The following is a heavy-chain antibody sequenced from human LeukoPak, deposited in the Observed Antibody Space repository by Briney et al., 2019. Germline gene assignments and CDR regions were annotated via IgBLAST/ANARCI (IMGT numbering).Heavy chain of an antibody. V-gene: IGHV1-18*01. CDR2: ISAYNGNT. D-gene: IGHD6-13*01. CDR3: ARDDIRIAAAGTVSYYYYGMDV. Sequence: ASVKVSCKASGYTFTSYGISWVRQAPGQGLEWMGWISAYNGNTNYAQKLQGRVTMTTDTSTSTAYMELRSLRSDDTAVYYCARDDIRIAAAGTVSYYYYGMDVWGQGTTVTVSS. J-gene: IGHJ6*02. CDR1: GYTFTSYG.